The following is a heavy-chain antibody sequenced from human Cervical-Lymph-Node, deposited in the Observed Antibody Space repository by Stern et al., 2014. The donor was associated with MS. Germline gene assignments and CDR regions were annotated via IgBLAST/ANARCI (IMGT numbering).Heavy chain of an antibody. V-gene: IGHV3-48*02. CDR1: GFTFSSYS. CDR3: AREDELGGTA. CDR2: ISSSSSAL. J-gene: IGHJ5*02. D-gene: IGHD1-14*01. Sequence: VQLVESGGGLVQPGGALRLSWAASGFTFSSYSMNWVRPAPGKGLERVSHISSSSSALYYAASVKGRFTIIRDNAKNSLYLQMNSLRDEDTAVYYCAREDELGGTAWGQGTLVTVSS.